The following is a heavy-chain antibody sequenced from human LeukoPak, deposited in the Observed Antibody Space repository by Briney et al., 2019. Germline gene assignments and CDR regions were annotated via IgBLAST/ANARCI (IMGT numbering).Heavy chain of an antibody. J-gene: IGHJ4*02. CDR3: ARYVDTAMAN. D-gene: IGHD5-18*01. CDR1: GYTFTVYY. Sequence: GASVTVSFTASGYTFTVYYMHWVRQAPGQGLEWMGWINPNSGGANYAQKFQGRVTMTRDTSISTAYMELSRLRSDDTAVYYCARYVDTAMANGGQGTLVTVSS. CDR2: INPNSGGA. V-gene: IGHV1-2*02.